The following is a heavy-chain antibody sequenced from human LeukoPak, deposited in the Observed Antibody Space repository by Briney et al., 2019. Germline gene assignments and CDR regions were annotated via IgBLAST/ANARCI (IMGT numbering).Heavy chain of an antibody. Sequence: GGSLRHSRVASGFTLDDYAMHWVRQAPARGLEWVSGISWNSGSIGYADSVKGRFTISRDNAKNSLYLQMNSLRAEDTALYYCAKAKGVVPAAIRPATYYYYYGMDVWGQGTTVTVSS. CDR3: AKAKGVVPAAIRPATYYYYYGMDV. CDR2: ISWNSGSI. V-gene: IGHV3-9*01. CDR1: GFTLDDYA. J-gene: IGHJ6*02. D-gene: IGHD2-2*01.